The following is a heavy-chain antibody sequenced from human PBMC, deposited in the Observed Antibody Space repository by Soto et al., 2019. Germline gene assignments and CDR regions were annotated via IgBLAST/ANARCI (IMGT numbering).Heavy chain of an antibody. V-gene: IGHV4-59*01. J-gene: IGHJ4*02. Sequence: PSETLSLTCTVSNGSLSSNYWSWIRQSPGKGLEWIGNIYYSGRTNYNPSLKSRVTMSVDTSKNQFTLKLSSVTAADTGVYFCARSFMVPVDFFDAWGQGTLGTVTS. CDR2: IYYSGRT. CDR3: ARSFMVPVDFFDA. CDR1: NGSLSSNY. D-gene: IGHD3-10*01.